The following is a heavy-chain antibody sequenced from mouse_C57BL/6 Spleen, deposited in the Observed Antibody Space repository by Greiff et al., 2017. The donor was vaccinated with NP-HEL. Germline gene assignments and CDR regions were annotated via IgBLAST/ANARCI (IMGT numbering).Heavy chain of an antibody. J-gene: IGHJ4*01. V-gene: IGHV1-82*01. CDR3: AIGLRMDY. Sequence: QVQLQQSGPELVKPGASVKISCKASGYAFSSSWMNWVKQRPGKGLEWIGRIYPGDGDTNYNGKFKGKATLTADKSSSTAYMQLSSLTSEDSAVYFCAIGLRMDYWGQGTSVTVSS. CDR2: IYPGDGDT. CDR1: GYAFSSSW. D-gene: IGHD2-4*01.